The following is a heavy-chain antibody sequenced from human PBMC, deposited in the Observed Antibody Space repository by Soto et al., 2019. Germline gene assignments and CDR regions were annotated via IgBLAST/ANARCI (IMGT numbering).Heavy chain of an antibody. CDR2: INPSGST. Sequence: QVQLQQRGAGLLKPSETLSLTCAVYDGSVSDDYYTWTRQPPGKGLEWIGEINPSGSTYYNPSLKNPVTLSQDTSKNQFSLNLNSVPAADTGEYYCSRVVAACKGCRTWGQGTLVTVSS. CDR3: SRVVAACKGCRT. D-gene: IGHD2-15*01. V-gene: IGHV4-34*02. CDR1: DGSVSDDY. J-gene: IGHJ5*02.